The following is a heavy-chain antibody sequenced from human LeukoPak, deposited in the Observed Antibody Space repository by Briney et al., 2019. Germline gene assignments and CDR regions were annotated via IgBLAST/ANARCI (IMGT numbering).Heavy chain of an antibody. CDR1: GFTFSSYS. CDR3: TKDQTPYN. CDR2: IRSKGYGGTP. Sequence: PGGSLRLSCAASGFTFSSYSMNWVRQAPGKGLEWVGFIRSKGYGGTPEYAASVKDRFTISRDDSKSTAYLQMNSLKTEDTAVYYCTKDQTPYNWGQGTLVTVSS. V-gene: IGHV3-49*04. D-gene: IGHD2-15*01. J-gene: IGHJ4*02.